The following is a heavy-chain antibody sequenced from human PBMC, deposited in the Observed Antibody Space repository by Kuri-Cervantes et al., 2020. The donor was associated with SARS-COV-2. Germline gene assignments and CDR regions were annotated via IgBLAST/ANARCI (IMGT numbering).Heavy chain of an antibody. V-gene: IGHV1-69*13. D-gene: IGHD3-16*01. CDR3: ARDRGPLNGMDV. Sequence: SVKVSCKASGGIFSNYAINWVRQAPGQRLEWMGGLIPVLGTADYAKRFQGRVTITADESTSTAYMELSSLRSEDTAVYYCARDRGPLNGMDVWGQGTTVTVSS. J-gene: IGHJ6*02. CDR1: GGIFSNYA. CDR2: LIPVLGTA.